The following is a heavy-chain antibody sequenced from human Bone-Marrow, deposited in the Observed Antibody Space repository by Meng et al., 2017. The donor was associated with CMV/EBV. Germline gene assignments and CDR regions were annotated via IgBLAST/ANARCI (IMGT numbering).Heavy chain of an antibody. CDR2: IYYSGTT. D-gene: IGHD6-13*01. J-gene: IGHJ4*02. V-gene: IGHV4-39*06. Sequence: SGGSISSSDDSWGWIRQPPGKGLEWIGTIYYSGTTYYNPSLRSRVIISLDTSKNQLPLRLSSVTAADAAVYYCARRRSGSTSSFDYWGQGTLVTVSS. CDR3: ARRRSGSTSSFDY. CDR1: GGSISSSDDS.